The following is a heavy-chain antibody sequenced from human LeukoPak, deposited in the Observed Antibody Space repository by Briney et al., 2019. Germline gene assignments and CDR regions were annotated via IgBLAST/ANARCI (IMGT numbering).Heavy chain of an antibody. CDR1: GFTFSSYW. CDR3: ARDVEGYRSRTFDY. Sequence: PGGSLRLSCAASGFTFSSYWMSWVRQAPGKGLEWVANIKQDGSEKYCVDSVKGRFTISRDNAKNSLYLQMNSLRAEDTAVYYCARDVEGYRSRTFDYWGQGTLVTVSS. CDR2: IKQDGSEK. D-gene: IGHD3-10*01. J-gene: IGHJ4*02. V-gene: IGHV3-7*03.